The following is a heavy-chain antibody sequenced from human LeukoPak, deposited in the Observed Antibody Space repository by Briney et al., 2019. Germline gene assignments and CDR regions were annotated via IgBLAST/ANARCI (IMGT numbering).Heavy chain of an antibody. D-gene: IGHD6-19*01. CDR2: IWYDGSNK. CDR3: SKLSSDWFNDY. Sequence: GGSLRLSCAASGFTFRTYGMHWVRQAPGKGLEWVAVIWYDGSNKYYPDSEKGRFTISRDNSKNMLYLEMNSLRAEDTAIYYCSKLSSDWFNDYWGQGALVTVSS. CDR1: GFTFRTYG. J-gene: IGHJ4*02. V-gene: IGHV3-33*06.